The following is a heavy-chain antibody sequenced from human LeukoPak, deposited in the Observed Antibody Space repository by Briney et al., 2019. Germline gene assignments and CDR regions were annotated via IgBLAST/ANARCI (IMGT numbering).Heavy chain of an antibody. Sequence: PGRSLRLSCAASGFTFSTYAMHWVRQAPGKGLEWVANIKQDGSEKYYVDSVKGRFTISRDNSKNTLYLQMNSLRAEDTAVYYCARDWRRAAAGAFFDYWGQGTLVTVSS. V-gene: IGHV3-7*01. CDR3: ARDWRRAAAGAFFDY. J-gene: IGHJ4*02. CDR2: IKQDGSEK. CDR1: GFTFSTYA. D-gene: IGHD6-13*01.